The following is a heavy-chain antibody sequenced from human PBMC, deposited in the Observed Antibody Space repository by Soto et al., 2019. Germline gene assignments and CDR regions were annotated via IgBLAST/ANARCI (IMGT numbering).Heavy chain of an antibody. CDR2: INAGNGNT. CDR3: ARAWVVVTAPDY. V-gene: IGHV1-3*05. Sequence: QVQRVQSGAEEKKPGASVKVSCKASGYTFTSYAMHWVLQAPGQRLEWMGWINAGNGNTKYSQKFQGRVTITRDTSASTAYMELSSLRSEDTAVYYCARAWVVVTAPDYWGQGTLVTVSS. CDR1: GYTFTSYA. D-gene: IGHD2-21*02. J-gene: IGHJ4*02.